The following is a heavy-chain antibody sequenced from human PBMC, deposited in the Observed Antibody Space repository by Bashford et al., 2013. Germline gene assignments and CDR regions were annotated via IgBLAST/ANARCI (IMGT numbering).Heavy chain of an antibody. Sequence: SVKVSCKASGGTFSSYAISWVRQAPGQGLEWMGGIIPIFGTANYAQKFQGRVTITADESTSTAYMELSSLRSEDTAVYYCASAGYCSGGSCYGSLPPYWGRGNPRSPSPQ. V-gene: IGHV1-69*13. CDR1: GGTFSSYA. D-gene: IGHD2-15*01. CDR3: ASAGYCSGGSCYGSLPPY. CDR2: IIPIFGTA. J-gene: IGHJ4*02.